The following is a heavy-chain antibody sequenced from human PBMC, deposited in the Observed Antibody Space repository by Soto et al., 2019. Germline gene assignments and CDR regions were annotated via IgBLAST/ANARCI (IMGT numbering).Heavy chain of an antibody. Sequence: GGSLRLSCAASGFTFSNYDMHWVRQAPGKGLEWVAVIWYDGNNKYYADSVKGRFTISRDNSKNTLFLQMNNLRAEDTAVYYCASRIAVAGTLPDAFDIWGQGTMVTVSS. CDR1: GFTFSNYD. CDR2: IWYDGNNK. V-gene: IGHV3-33*01. CDR3: ASRIAVAGTLPDAFDI. D-gene: IGHD6-19*01. J-gene: IGHJ3*02.